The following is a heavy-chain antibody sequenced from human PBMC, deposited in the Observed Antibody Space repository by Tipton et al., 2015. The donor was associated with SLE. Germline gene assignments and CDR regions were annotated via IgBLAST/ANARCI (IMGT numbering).Heavy chain of an antibody. Sequence: TLSLTCTVSGGSISTSDFYWGWIRQPPGKGLEWIGSIFYSGSTYYNPSLKSRVTISVDTSKNQFSLKLSSVTAADTAVYYCASQYSSSGGFDYWGQGTLITVSS. J-gene: IGHJ4*02. CDR3: ASQYSSSGGFDY. D-gene: IGHD6-6*01. CDR2: IFYSGST. V-gene: IGHV4-39*07. CDR1: GGSISTSDFY.